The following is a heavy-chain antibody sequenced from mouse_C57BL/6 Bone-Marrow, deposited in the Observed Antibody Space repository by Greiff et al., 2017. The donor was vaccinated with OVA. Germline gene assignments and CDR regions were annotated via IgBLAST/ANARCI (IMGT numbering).Heavy chain of an antibody. CDR2: INYDGSST. V-gene: IGHV5-16*01. CDR1: GFTFSDYY. J-gene: IGHJ2*01. Sequence: EVQRVESEGGLVQPGSSMKLSCTASGFTFSDYYMAWVRQVPEKGLEWVANINYDGSSTYYLDSLKSRFIISRDNAKNILYLQMSSRKSEDTATYYCARDRYYGSSYLFDCWGQGTTLTVSS. CDR3: ARDRYYGSSYLFDC. D-gene: IGHD1-1*01.